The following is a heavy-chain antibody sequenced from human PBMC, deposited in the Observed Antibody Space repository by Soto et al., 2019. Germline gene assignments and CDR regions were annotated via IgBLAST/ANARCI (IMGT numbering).Heavy chain of an antibody. Sequence: QVQLVQSGAEVKKPGASVKVSCKASGYTFTGYYMHWVRQAPGQGLEWMGWINPNSGGTNYAQKFQGWVTMTRDTSISTAYMELSRLRSDDTAVYYCARGITMLRGVLLDAFDIWGQGTMVTVSS. V-gene: IGHV1-2*04. CDR2: INPNSGGT. D-gene: IGHD3-10*01. CDR1: GYTFTGYY. J-gene: IGHJ3*02. CDR3: ARGITMLRGVLLDAFDI.